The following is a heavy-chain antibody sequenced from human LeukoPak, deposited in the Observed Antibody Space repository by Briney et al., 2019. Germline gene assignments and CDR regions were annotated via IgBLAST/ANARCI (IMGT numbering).Heavy chain of an antibody. J-gene: IGHJ3*02. CDR2: ISGSGGST. CDR1: GFTFSSYA. V-gene: IGHV3-23*01. D-gene: IGHD2-15*01. Sequence: GGSLRLSCAASGFTFSSYAMSWVRQAPGKGLEWVSAISGSGGSTYYADSVKGRFTISRDNAKNLLYLQMNSLRDEDTAVYYCARPNCSGGSRYADAFDIWGQGTMVTVSS. CDR3: ARPNCSGGSRYADAFDI.